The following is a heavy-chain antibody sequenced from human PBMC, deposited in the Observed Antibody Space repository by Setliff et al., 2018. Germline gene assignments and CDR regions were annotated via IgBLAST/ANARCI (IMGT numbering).Heavy chain of an antibody. CDR2: IRSKADSYAT. CDR1: GFTFSGSA. V-gene: IGHV3-73*01. D-gene: IGHD7-27*01. Sequence: GGSLRLSCAASGFTFSGSAVYWVRQASGRGLEWVGRIRSKADSYATAYAASVKARFTISRDDSKNTAYLQVNSLKTEDTAVYYCVRDLHWGFDYWGLGTLVTVSS. J-gene: IGHJ4*02. CDR3: VRDLHWGFDY.